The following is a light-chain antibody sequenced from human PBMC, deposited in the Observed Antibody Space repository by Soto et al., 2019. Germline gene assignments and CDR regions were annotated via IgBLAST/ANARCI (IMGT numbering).Light chain of an antibody. CDR3: MQGTHWLST. V-gene: IGKV2-30*02. CDR1: QSLIHSDGNTY. Sequence: DVVMTQSPLSLPVTLGQPASISCRSSQSLIHSDGNTYLNWFQQRPGQSPRRLNYKVSDRDSGGPDRISGSGSGTDFTLKISRVEAEDVGLYYCMQGTHWLSTFGQGTEVEI. CDR2: KVS. J-gene: IGKJ1*01.